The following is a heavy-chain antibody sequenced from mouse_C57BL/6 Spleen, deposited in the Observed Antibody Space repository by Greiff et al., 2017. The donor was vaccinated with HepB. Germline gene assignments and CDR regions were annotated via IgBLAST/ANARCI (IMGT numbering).Heavy chain of an antibody. CDR3: ARYGYYSSDDY. CDR1: GYTFTSYG. D-gene: IGHD2-5*01. CDR2: IYPRSGNT. V-gene: IGHV1-81*01. J-gene: IGHJ2*01. Sequence: VQLQQSGAELARPGASVKLSCKASGYTFTSYGISWVKQRTGQGLEWIGEIYPRSGNTYYNEKFKGKATLTADKSSSTAYMELRSLTSEGSAVYFGARYGYYSSDDYWGQGTTLTVSS.